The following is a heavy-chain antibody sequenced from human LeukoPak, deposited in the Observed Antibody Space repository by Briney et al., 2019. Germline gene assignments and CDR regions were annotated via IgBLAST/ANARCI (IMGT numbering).Heavy chain of an antibody. CDR3: ARDGTAPGLYFDL. Sequence: GGCLRLSCAVSGFTFSDFWMNWVRRSSGKGLEWVASINQNGGETSYVDSVKGRFTIPRDNPKNSLYLQMSSLRAEDTAVYYCARDGTAPGLYFDLWGQGTLVTVSS. CDR2: INQNGGET. J-gene: IGHJ4*01. V-gene: IGHV3-7*01. D-gene: IGHD6-13*01. CDR1: GFTFSDFW.